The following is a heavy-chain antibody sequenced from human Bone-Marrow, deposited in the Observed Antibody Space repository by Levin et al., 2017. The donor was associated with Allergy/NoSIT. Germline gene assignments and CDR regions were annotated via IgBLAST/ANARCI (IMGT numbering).Heavy chain of an antibody. CDR2: ISDSGVTT. J-gene: IGHJ3*01. V-gene: IGHV3-23*01. Sequence: GESLKISCAASGFSFSTYAMNWVRQVPGKGLEWVSSISDSGVTTYYVDSVKGRFTVSRDNSKKTLYLQMNNLRAKDTAVYYCAKSRGGYYEVAFDVWGQGTMVTVSS. D-gene: IGHD3-22*01. CDR3: AKSRGGYYEVAFDV. CDR1: GFSFSTYA.